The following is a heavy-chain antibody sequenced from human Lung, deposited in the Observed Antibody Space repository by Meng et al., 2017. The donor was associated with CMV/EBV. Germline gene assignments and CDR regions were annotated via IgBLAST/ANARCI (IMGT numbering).Heavy chain of an antibody. J-gene: IGHJ6*02. CDR2: IYHSGST. CDR3: ARDSGRGTGLLRHCSSTSCRPHPGYYYYGMDV. CDR1: GYXISSGYY. Sequence: SXTXSLXCTVSGYXISSGYYWGWVRQPPGKGLEWIGSIYHSGSTYYNPSLKSRVTISVDTSKNQFSLKLSSVTAADTAVYYCARDSGRGTGLLRHCSSTSCRPHPGYYYYGMDVWXQGTTVTVSS. D-gene: IGHD2-2*01. V-gene: IGHV4-38-2*02.